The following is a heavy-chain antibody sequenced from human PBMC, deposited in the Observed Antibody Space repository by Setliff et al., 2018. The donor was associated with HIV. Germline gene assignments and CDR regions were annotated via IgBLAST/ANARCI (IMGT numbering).Heavy chain of an antibody. J-gene: IGHJ4*02. V-gene: IGHV4-4*07. CDR1: GASTNAYF. Sequence: TLSLTCNVSGASTNAYFLSWVRHPAGKGLEWIGHIYTSGITNHNPSLKSRVTMSLDTSKEQFSLRLRSVTAADTAIYYCAREPSPSQWQPLYFDVWGRGILVTVSS. CDR3: AREPSPSQWQPLYFDV. CDR2: IYTSGIT. D-gene: IGHD6-19*01.